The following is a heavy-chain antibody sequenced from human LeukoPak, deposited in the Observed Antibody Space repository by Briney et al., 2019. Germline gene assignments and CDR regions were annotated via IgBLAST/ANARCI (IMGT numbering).Heavy chain of an antibody. CDR1: GFTFSSYG. D-gene: IGHD5-18*01. J-gene: IGHJ4*02. CDR3: AKDLGGRYSYGSDY. Sequence: GGSLRLSCAASGFTFSSYGMHWVRQAPGKGLEWVAFIRYDGSNKYYADSVKGRFTISRDNSKNTLYLQMNSLRAEDTAVYYCAKDLGGRYSYGSDYWGQGTLVTVSS. CDR2: IRYDGSNK. V-gene: IGHV3-30*02.